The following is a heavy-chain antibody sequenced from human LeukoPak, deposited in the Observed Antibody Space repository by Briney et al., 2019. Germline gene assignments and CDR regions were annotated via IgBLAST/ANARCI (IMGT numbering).Heavy chain of an antibody. J-gene: IGHJ5*02. D-gene: IGHD6-13*01. Sequence: SETLSLTCSVCGGCMSSYYWSWIRQPPGKGLEWIGYIYTSGSTNYNPSLQSRVTISVDTSKNQFSLKLSSVTAADTAVYYCARPIPSAGWFDPWGQGTLVTVSS. CDR3: ARPIPSAGWFDP. CDR2: IYTSGST. V-gene: IGHV4-4*09. CDR1: GGCMSSYY.